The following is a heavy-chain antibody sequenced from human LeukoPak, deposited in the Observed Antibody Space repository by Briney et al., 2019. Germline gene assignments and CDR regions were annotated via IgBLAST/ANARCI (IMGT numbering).Heavy chain of an antibody. Sequence: GGSLRLSCAASGFIFSNYWMSWVRQAPGKGLEWVANIKQDGSEKYYVDSVKGRFTISRDNAKNSLYLQMNSLRAEDTAVYYCARAVWELDYYYYYMDVWGKGTTVTVSS. D-gene: IGHD1-26*01. CDR2: IKQDGSEK. J-gene: IGHJ6*03. CDR1: GFIFSNYW. V-gene: IGHV3-7*01. CDR3: ARAVWELDYYYYYMDV.